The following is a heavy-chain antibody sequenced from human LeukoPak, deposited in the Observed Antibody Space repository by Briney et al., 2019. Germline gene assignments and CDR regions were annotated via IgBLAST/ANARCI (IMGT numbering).Heavy chain of an antibody. CDR2: INPNSGGT. CDR1: GYTFTGYY. CDR3: ASSPCSSTSCYANWFDP. Sequence: ASAKVSCKASGYTFTGYYMHWVRQAPGQGLEWMGWINPNSGGTNYAQKFQGRVTMTRDTSISTAYMELSRLRSDDTAVYYCASSPCSSTSCYANWFDPWGQGTLVTVSS. V-gene: IGHV1-2*02. D-gene: IGHD2-2*01. J-gene: IGHJ5*02.